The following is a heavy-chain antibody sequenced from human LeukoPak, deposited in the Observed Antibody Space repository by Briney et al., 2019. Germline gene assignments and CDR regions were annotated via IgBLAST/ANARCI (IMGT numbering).Heavy chain of an antibody. D-gene: IGHD2-15*01. Sequence: SETLSLTCAVCSGSFSRYYWVCLRQPPGKGLEWSGELNHSGSNNYNPSLKSGVSISVDTSKKQFFLQMSSVTAADTAVYYCARGWVAGRNDYWGQGTLVTVSS. CDR1: SGSFSRYY. J-gene: IGHJ4*02. CDR2: LNHSGSN. V-gene: IGHV4-34*01. CDR3: ARGWVAGRNDY.